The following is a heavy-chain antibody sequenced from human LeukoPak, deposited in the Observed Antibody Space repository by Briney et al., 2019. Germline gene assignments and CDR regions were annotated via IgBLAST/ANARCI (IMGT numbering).Heavy chain of an antibody. CDR1: GYTFTGYY. Sequence: ASVKVSCKASGYTFTGYYMHWVRQAPGQGLEWMGWINPNSGGTNYAQKFQGRVTMTRDTSISTAYMELSRLRSDDTAVYYCARVRGLDYDILTGYLHYYYYMDVWGKGTTVTISS. CDR2: INPNSGGT. CDR3: ARVRGLDYDILTGYLHYYYYMDV. J-gene: IGHJ6*03. V-gene: IGHV1-2*02. D-gene: IGHD3-9*01.